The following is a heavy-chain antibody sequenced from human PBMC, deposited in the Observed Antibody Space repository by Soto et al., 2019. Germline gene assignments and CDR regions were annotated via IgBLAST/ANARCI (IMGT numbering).Heavy chain of an antibody. V-gene: IGHV3-15*01. CDR2: IKSKTYGGTT. CDR3: TTEIGRYCSGGTCSDY. Sequence: PGGSLRLSCAASGFTFTYAWMNWVRQAPGKGLEWVGRIKSKTYGGTTDYAAPVKGRFTISRDDSENTLYLQMNSLTSEDTAMYYCTTEIGRYCSGGTCSDYWGQGTLVTVSS. D-gene: IGHD2-15*01. CDR1: GFTFTYAW. J-gene: IGHJ4*02.